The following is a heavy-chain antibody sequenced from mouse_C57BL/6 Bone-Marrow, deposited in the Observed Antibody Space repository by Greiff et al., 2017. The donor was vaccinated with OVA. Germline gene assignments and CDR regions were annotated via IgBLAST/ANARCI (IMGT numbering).Heavy chain of an antibody. D-gene: IGHD1-1*01. V-gene: IGHV5-16*01. CDR1: GFTFSDYY. J-gene: IGHJ1*03. Sequence: EVTLMESEGGLVQPGRSMNLSCTASGFTFSDYYMAWVRQVPEKGLEWVANITYDGISTYYLDSLKSRFIISRDNAKNILYLQMSSLKSEDTATYYCARERRYYGRYWYFDVWGTGTTVTVSS. CDR3: ARERRYYGRYWYFDV. CDR2: ITYDGIST.